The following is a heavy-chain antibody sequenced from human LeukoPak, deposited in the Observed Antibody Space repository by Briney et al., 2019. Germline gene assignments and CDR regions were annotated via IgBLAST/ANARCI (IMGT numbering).Heavy chain of an antibody. CDR1: GYTFTSYY. J-gene: IGHJ4*02. V-gene: IGHV1-2*02. Sequence: ASVKVSCKASGYTFTSYYMHWVRQAPGQGLEWMGWINPNSGGTNYAQKFQGRVTMTTDTSTSTAYMELRSLRSDDTAVYYCARDGSHSIRAFDYWGQGTLVTVSS. D-gene: IGHD2-21*01. CDR2: INPNSGGT. CDR3: ARDGSHSIRAFDY.